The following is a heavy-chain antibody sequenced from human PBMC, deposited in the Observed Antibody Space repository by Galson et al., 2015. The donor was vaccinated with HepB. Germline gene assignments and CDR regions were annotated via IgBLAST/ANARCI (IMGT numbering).Heavy chain of an antibody. J-gene: IGHJ6*03. D-gene: IGHD5-12*01. Sequence: SLRLSCAASGFTFSSYSMNWVRQAPGKGLEWVSSISSSSSYIYYADSVKGRFTISRDNAKNSLYLQMNSLRAEDTAVYYCAGLSGYDLYYYYYMDVWGKGTTVTVSS. V-gene: IGHV3-21*01. CDR1: GFTFSSYS. CDR2: ISSSSSYI. CDR3: AGLSGYDLYYYYYMDV.